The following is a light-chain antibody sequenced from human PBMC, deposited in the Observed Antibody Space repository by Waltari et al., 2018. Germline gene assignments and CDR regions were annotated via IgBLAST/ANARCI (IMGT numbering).Light chain of an antibody. CDR2: HDN. V-gene: IGLV2-23*01. J-gene: IGLJ3*02. Sequence: QSALTQPASVSGSPGQSITIPCTGTSSDVGNYNLVSWYQQYQGKAPKVTIYHDNRPHSVVSDRFSGSKSGNTASLTISGVQAENEADYYCCSYAGSDTWVFGGGTKLTVL. CDR1: SSDVGNYNL. CDR3: CSYAGSDTWV.